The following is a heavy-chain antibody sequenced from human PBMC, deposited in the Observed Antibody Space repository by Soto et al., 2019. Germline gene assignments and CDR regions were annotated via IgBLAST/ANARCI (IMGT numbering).Heavy chain of an antibody. CDR1: GGSISSYY. J-gene: IGHJ3*02. D-gene: IGHD3-22*01. CDR3: ARGDYYDSSGYYAFDI. CDR2: IYTSGST. V-gene: IGHV4-4*07. Sequence: SETLSLTCTVPGGSISSYYWSWIRQPAGKGLEWIGRIYTSGSTNYNPSLKSRVTMSVDTSKNQFSLKLSSVTAADPAVYYQARGDYYDSSGYYAFDIWGQGTMVTVSS.